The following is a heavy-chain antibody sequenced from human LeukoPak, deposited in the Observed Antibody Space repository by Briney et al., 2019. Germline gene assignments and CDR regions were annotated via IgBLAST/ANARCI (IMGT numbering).Heavy chain of an antibody. CDR2: TSSSGST. J-gene: IGHJ3*02. Sequence: SETLSLTCTVSGGSISPYYWSWIRQPAGKGLEWIGRTSSSGSTNYNPSLKSRVTISVDTSKNQFSLKLSSVTAADTAVYFCARGPYSYDSSGAFDIWGQGTMVTVSS. CDR1: GGSISPYY. CDR3: ARGPYSYDSSGAFDI. D-gene: IGHD3-22*01. V-gene: IGHV4-4*07.